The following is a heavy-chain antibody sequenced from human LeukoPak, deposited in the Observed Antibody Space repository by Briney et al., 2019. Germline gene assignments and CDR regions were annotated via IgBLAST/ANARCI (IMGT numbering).Heavy chain of an antibody. J-gene: IGHJ5*02. CDR1: GFTFSSYA. CDR3: AKDLLRSYYYDSSGHP. Sequence: GSLRLSCAASGFTFSSYAMSWVRQAPGKGLEWVSAISGSGGSTYYADSVKGRFTISRDNSKNTLYLQMNSLRAEDTAVYYCAKDLLRSYYYDSSGHPRGQGTLVTVSS. CDR2: ISGSGGST. D-gene: IGHD3-22*01. V-gene: IGHV3-23*01.